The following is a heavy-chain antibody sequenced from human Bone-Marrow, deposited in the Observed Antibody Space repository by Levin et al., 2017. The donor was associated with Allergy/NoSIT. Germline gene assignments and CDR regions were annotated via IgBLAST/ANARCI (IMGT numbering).Heavy chain of an antibody. Sequence: AGGSLRLSCAASGFPFSAYGMHWIRQGPGKGLEWVAFIYFDGSKTYYADSVEGRFTISRDNSKNTVYLQMDSLRGDDTAMYYCARDRSGNYFYFWGQGTQVTVSS. CDR3: ARDRSGNYFYF. J-gene: IGHJ4*02. CDR2: IYFDGSKT. V-gene: IGHV3-33*01. CDR1: GFPFSAYG. D-gene: IGHD2/OR15-2a*01.